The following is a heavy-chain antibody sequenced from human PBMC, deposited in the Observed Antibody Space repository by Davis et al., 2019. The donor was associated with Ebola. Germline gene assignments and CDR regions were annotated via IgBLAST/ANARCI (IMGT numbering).Heavy chain of an antibody. CDR3: ATWGGYQLPNGMDV. V-gene: IGHV1-24*01. D-gene: IGHD2-2*01. CDR1: GYTFTSYY. J-gene: IGHJ6*02. CDR2: FDPEDGET. Sequence: ASVKVSCKASGYTFTSYYMHWVRQAPGQGLEWMGGFDPEDGETIYAQKFQGRVTMTEDTSTDTAYMELSSLRSEDTAVYYCATWGGYQLPNGMDVWGQGTTVTVSS.